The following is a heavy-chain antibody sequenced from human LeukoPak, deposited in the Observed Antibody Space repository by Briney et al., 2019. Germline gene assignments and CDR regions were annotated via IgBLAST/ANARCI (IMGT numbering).Heavy chain of an antibody. J-gene: IGHJ4*02. CDR3: ARVSDILTGYWN. D-gene: IGHD3-9*01. Sequence: PGGSLRLSCAASGFTFSSYSMNWVRQAPGKGLEWVSSISSSSSYIYYADSVKGRFTISRDNAKNSLYLQMNSLRAEDTAMYYCARVSDILTGYWNWGQGTLVTVSS. V-gene: IGHV3-21*01. CDR2: ISSSSSYI. CDR1: GFTFSSYS.